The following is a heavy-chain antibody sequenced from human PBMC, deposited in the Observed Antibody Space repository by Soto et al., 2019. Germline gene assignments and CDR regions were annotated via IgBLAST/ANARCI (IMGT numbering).Heavy chain of an antibody. V-gene: IGHV1-69*01. J-gene: IGHJ6*02. CDR2: IIPIFGTA. CDR3: ARDFYSWNKRGYGMDV. Sequence: QVQLVQSGAEVKKPGSSVKVSCKASGGTFSSYAISWVRQAPGQGLEWMGGIIPIFGTANYAQKFQGRVTISADEAKSTANMEMSSVRSEYTAVYYCARDFYSWNKRGYGMDVWGQGTTVTVSS. CDR1: GGTFSSYA. D-gene: IGHD1-20*01.